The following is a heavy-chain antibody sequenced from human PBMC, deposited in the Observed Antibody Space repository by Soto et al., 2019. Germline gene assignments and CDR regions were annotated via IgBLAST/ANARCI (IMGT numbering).Heavy chain of an antibody. CDR1: GYTFTSYN. Sequence: QVHLVQSGPEVKKPGASVKVACKASGYTFTSYNMHWVRQAPGQGLEWMGWINTGNDNTKYSQKFHGRVTFSRDTSASTVYMDLSSLRADDTAVYYCVRVGDYGDFYFAYWGQGTLVTVSS. D-gene: IGHD4-17*01. J-gene: IGHJ4*02. CDR3: VRVGDYGDFYFAY. V-gene: IGHV1-3*04. CDR2: INTGNDNT.